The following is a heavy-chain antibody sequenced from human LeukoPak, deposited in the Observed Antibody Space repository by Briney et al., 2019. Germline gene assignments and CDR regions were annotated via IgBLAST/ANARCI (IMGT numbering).Heavy chain of an antibody. J-gene: IGHJ4*02. CDR2: ISAYNSNT. Sequence: ASVKVSCKASSYTFTTYGIAWVRRAPGQGLEWMGWISAYNSNTNSAQKLQGRVTMTTDTSTSTAYMELRNLRSDDTAVYYCARIAYCGGDCYTTYFDYWGQGTLVTVSS. CDR1: SYTFTTYG. D-gene: IGHD2-21*01. CDR3: ARIAYCGGDCYTTYFDY. V-gene: IGHV1-18*01.